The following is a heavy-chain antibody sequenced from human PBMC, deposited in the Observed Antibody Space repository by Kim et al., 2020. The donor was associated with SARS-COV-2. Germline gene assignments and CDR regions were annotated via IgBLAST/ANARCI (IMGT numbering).Heavy chain of an antibody. D-gene: IGHD2-15*01. J-gene: IGHJ5*02. Sequence: SETLSLTCTVSGGSISSYYWSWIRQPPGKGLEWIGYIYYSGSTNYNPSLKSRVTISVDTSKNQFSLKLSSVTAADTAVYYCARVYGGTSFDPWGQGTLVTVSS. CDR3: ARVYGGTSFDP. V-gene: IGHV4-59*01. CDR1: GGSISSYY. CDR2: IYYSGST.